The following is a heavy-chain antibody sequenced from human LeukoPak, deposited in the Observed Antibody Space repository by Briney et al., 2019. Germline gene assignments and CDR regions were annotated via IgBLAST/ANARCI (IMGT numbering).Heavy chain of an antibody. Sequence: GGSLRLSCAASGFTFSSYSMNWVRQAPGKGLEWVSSISSSSSYIYYADSVKGRFTISRGNAKNSLYLQMNSLRAEDTAVYYCARVSPYDSTAANNDYWGQGTLVIVSS. J-gene: IGHJ4*02. CDR3: ARVSPYDSTAANNDY. V-gene: IGHV3-21*01. CDR1: GFTFSSYS. CDR2: ISSSSSYI. D-gene: IGHD3-22*01.